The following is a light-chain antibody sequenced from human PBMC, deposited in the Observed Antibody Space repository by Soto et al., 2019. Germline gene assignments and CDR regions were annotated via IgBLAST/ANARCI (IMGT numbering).Light chain of an antibody. Sequence: QSVLTQPASVSGSPGQSITISCTGSSSDVGDYNYVSWYQQHPGKAPKVMIYDVTNRPSGVSNRFSGSKSGYTASLTISGLQAEDEADYYCSSYISSTTLVVFGGGTKLTVL. CDR1: SSDVGDYNY. V-gene: IGLV2-14*01. CDR2: DVT. CDR3: SSYISSTTLVV. J-gene: IGLJ2*01.